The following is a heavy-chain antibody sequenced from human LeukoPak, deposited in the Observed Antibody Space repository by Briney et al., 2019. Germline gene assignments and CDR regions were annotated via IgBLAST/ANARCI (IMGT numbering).Heavy chain of an antibody. D-gene: IGHD4-17*01. V-gene: IGHV3-21*01. CDR1: GFTFSSYS. CDR3: ARDDYGDYVGFDY. Sequence: GGSLRLSCAASGFTFSSYSMNWVRQAPGKGLEWVSSISSSSSYIYYADSVKGRFTISRDNAKNSLYLQMSSLRAEDTAVYYCARDDYGDYVGFDYWGQGTLVTVSS. CDR2: ISSSSSYI. J-gene: IGHJ4*02.